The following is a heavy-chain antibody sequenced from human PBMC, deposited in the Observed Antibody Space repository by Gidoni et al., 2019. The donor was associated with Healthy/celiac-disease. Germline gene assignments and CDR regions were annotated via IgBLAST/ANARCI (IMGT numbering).Heavy chain of an antibody. CDR2: ISSSGSTI. V-gene: IGHV3-11*01. J-gene: IGHJ4*02. D-gene: IGHD6-19*01. Sequence: QVQLVESGGGLVKPGGSLRLSCAASGFTLSDYYMSWIRQAPGKGLEWVSYISSSGSTIYDADSVKGRFTISRDNAKNSLYLQMNSLRAEDTAVYYCARANSNRLRLLGSGWYYFDYWGQGTLVTVSS. CDR3: ARANSNRLRLLGSGWYYFDY. CDR1: GFTLSDYY.